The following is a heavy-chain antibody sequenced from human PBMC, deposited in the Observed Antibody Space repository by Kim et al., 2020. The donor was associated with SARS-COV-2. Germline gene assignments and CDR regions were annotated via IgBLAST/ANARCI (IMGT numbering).Heavy chain of an antibody. CDR3: VKEGMGNYVNFVFDY. D-gene: IGHD4-4*01. Sequence: GGSLRLSCSASGFTFSSYAMHWVRQAPGKGLEYVSAISSNGGSTYYADSVKGRFTISRDNSKNTLYLQMSSLRAEDTAVYYCVKEGMGNYVNFVFDYWGQGTLVTVSS. J-gene: IGHJ4*02. CDR2: ISSNGGST. CDR1: GFTFSSYA. V-gene: IGHV3-64D*06.